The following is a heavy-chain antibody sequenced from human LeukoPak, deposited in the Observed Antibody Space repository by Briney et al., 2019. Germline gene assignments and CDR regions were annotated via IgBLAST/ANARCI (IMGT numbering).Heavy chain of an antibody. CDR2: IIPIFGTA. D-gene: IGHD5-18*01. CDR3: ARDQLSYGPKLVWLDP. J-gene: IGHJ5*02. V-gene: IGHV1-69*05. Sequence: SVKVSCKASGGTFSSYAISWVRQAPGQGLEWMGRIIPIFGTANYAQKFQGRVTITTDESTSTAYMELSSLRSEDTAVYYCARDQLSYGPKLVWLDPWGQGTLVTVSS. CDR1: GGTFSSYA.